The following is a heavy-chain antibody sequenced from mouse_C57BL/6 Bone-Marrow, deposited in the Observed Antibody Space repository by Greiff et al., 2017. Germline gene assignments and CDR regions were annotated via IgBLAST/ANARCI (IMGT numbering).Heavy chain of an antibody. CDR1: GYAFSSSW. CDR3: AGGDYGSGFAY. D-gene: IGHD1-1*01. Sequence: QVQLQQSGPELVKPGASVKISCKASGYAFSSSWMNWVKQRPGKGLEWIGRLYPGDGDTKYNGKFKGKATLTADKSSSHAYLQLSSLTSEDSAVFVCAGGDYGSGFAYWGEGTLVTVSA. CDR2: LYPGDGDT. J-gene: IGHJ3*01. V-gene: IGHV1-82*01.